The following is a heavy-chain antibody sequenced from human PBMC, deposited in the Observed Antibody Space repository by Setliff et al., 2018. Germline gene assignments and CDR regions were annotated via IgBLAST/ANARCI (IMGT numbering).Heavy chain of an antibody. J-gene: IGHJ4*02. CDR3: ARHLLVQGTYHFDY. V-gene: IGHV4-4*07. CDR1: GGSISSYY. Sequence: SETLSLTCTVSGGSISSYYWSWIRQPAGKGLEWIGRIYTSGSTNYNPSLKSRVTMSVDTSKNQFSLKLSSVAAADTAVYYCARHLLVQGTYHFDYWGQGSLVTVSS. CDR2: IYTSGST. D-gene: IGHD3-10*01.